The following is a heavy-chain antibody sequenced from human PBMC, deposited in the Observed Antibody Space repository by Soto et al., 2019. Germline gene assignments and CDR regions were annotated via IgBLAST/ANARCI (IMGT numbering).Heavy chain of an antibody. CDR1: GGSISSGGFS. Sequence: QQQRQESGSGLVRPSQTLSLTCAVSGGSISSGGFSWSWIRQPPGKGLESIGYIYHSGSTHYNPSLKSRVTISVDRSKNQFSLKLSSVTAADTAVYYCAGGIAARPLGYWGQGTLVPVSS. CDR3: AGGIAARPLGY. CDR2: IYHSGST. J-gene: IGHJ4*02. V-gene: IGHV4-30-2*01. D-gene: IGHD6-6*01.